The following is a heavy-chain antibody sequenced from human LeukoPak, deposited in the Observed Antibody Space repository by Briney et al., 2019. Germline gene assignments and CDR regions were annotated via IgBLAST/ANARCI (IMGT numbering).Heavy chain of an antibody. CDR1: GGSFSGYY. Sequence: SETLSLTCAVYGGSFSGYYWSWIRQPPGKGLEWIGEINHSGSTNYNPSLKSRVTISVDTSKNQFSLKLSSVTAADTAVYYCARAFAGGSGPDYYYYYMDVWGKGTTVTVSS. CDR3: ARAFAGGSGPDYYYYYMDV. J-gene: IGHJ6*03. D-gene: IGHD3-10*01. V-gene: IGHV4-34*01. CDR2: INHSGST.